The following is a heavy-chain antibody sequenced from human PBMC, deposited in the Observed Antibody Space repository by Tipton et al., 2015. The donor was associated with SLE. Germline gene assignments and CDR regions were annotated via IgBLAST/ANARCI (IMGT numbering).Heavy chain of an antibody. CDR1: GYSISSGYY. D-gene: IGHD3-10*01. J-gene: IGHJ4*02. CDR2: IYHSGST. V-gene: IGHV4-38-2*01. Sequence: TLSLTCAVSGYSISSGYYWGWIRQPPGKGLEWIGSIYHSGSTYYNPSLKSRVTISVDTSKNQFSLKLSSVTAADTAVYYCARSPGGFDYWGQGTLVTVSS. CDR3: ARSPGGFDY.